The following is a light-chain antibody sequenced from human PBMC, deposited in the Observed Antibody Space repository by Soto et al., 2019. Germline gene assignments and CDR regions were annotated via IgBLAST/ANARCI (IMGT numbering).Light chain of an antibody. V-gene: IGKV2-28*01. J-gene: IGKJ3*01. CDR3: MEALQTHLN. Sequence: DIVMTQSPLSLPVTPGEPASISCRSSQSLLHTNGYNYLDWYLQKPGQSPQLLIYLGSNRASGVTARFTGSGAGTDFTLKISRVEAEDVGVYYCMEALQTHLNFGPGTKVDI. CDR1: QSLLHTNGYNY. CDR2: LGS.